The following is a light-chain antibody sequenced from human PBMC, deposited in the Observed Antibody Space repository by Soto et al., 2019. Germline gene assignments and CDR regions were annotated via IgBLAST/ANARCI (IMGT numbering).Light chain of an antibody. Sequence: EIVLTQSPATLSLSPGERATLSCRASQSVSSYLAWYQQKPGQAPRLLIYDASNRATGIPARFSGSGSGTDFTLTISSLEPDDFATYFCQQSYITPRTFGQGTKVEI. CDR1: QSVSSY. CDR3: QQSYITPRT. J-gene: IGKJ1*01. CDR2: DAS. V-gene: IGKV3-11*01.